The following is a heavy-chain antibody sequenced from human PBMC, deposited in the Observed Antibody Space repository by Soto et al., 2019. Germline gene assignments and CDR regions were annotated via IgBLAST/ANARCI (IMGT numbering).Heavy chain of an antibody. Sequence: GGSLRLSCAASGFTFSDYYMNWIRQAPGKGLEWVSYISSSGSTIYYADSVKGRFTISRDNAKNSLFLRMNSLRAEDTAVYYCARDYYGSGSYLGYWGQGTLVTVSS. CDR1: GFTFSDYY. D-gene: IGHD3-10*01. CDR3: ARDYYGSGSYLGY. J-gene: IGHJ4*02. V-gene: IGHV3-11*01. CDR2: ISSSGSTI.